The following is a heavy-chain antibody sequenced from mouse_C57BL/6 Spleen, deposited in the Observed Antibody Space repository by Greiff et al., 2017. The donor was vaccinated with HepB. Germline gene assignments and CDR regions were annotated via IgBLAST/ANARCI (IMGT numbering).Heavy chain of an antibody. D-gene: IGHD1-1*01. CDR3: TLFTTVVATNY. CDR2: IDPENGDT. CDR1: GFNIKDDY. J-gene: IGHJ2*01. V-gene: IGHV14-4*01. Sequence: VQLQQSGAELVRPGASVKLSCTASGFNIKDDYMHWVKQRPEQGLEWIGWIDPENGDTEYASKFQGKATITADTSSNTAYLQLSSLTSEDTAVYYCTLFTTVVATNYWGQGTTLTVSS.